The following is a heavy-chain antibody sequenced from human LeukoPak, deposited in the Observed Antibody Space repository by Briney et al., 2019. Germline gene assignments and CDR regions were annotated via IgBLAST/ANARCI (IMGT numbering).Heavy chain of an antibody. D-gene: IGHD1-26*01. CDR1: GFTFGDYA. CDR2: IRSKAYGGTS. Sequence: GRSLRLSCTASGFTFGDYAMSWFRQAPGKGLEWVGFIRSKAYGGTSEYAASVKGRFTISRGDSKSIAHLQMYSLKTEDTAVYYCTRADSGSFGYYYYYGMDVWGQGTTVTVSS. CDR3: TRADSGSFGYYYYYGMDV. V-gene: IGHV3-49*03. J-gene: IGHJ6*02.